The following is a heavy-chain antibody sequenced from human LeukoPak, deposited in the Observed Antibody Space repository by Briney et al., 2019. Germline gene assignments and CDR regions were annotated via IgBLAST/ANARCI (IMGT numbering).Heavy chain of an antibody. J-gene: IGHJ3*02. V-gene: IGHV3-23*01. CDR1: GFTFSTFA. CDR3: AKLGVFDPFDI. Sequence: GGSLRLSCAASGFTFSTFAMTWVRQAPGKALESISAITDSGGSKFYADSVKGRFSISRDNSKNTVYLQMTSLRAEDTAVYYCAKLGVFDPFDIWGQGTMVTVSS. CDR2: ITDSGGSK. D-gene: IGHD3-3*01.